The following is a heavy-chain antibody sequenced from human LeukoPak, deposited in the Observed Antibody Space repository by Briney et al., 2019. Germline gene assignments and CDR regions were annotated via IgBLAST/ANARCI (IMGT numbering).Heavy chain of an antibody. Sequence: SGGSLRLSCAASGFTFSSYAMSWVRQAPGKGLEWVSAISGSGGSTYYADSVKGRFTISRDNSKNTLYLQMNSLRAEDTAVYYCAKAGGYSYGSGAFDIWGQGTMVTVSS. D-gene: IGHD5-18*01. CDR1: GFTFSSYA. V-gene: IGHV3-23*01. CDR2: ISGSGGST. J-gene: IGHJ3*02. CDR3: AKAGGYSYGSGAFDI.